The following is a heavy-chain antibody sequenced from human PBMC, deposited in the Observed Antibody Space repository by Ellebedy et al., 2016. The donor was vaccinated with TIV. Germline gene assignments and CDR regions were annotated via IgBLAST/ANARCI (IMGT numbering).Heavy chain of an antibody. Sequence: AASVKVSCKASGYTFTSYAISWVRQAPGQGLEWMGWISGFNDNTNYAQKLQGRVTMTTDTSTSTAYMELRSLRSDDTAVYYCARGGIVVVPAAMMGDYYYYGMDVWGQGTTVTVSS. D-gene: IGHD2-2*01. CDR3: ARGGIVVVPAAMMGDYYYYGMDV. J-gene: IGHJ6*02. V-gene: IGHV1-18*04. CDR1: GYTFTSYA. CDR2: ISGFNDNT.